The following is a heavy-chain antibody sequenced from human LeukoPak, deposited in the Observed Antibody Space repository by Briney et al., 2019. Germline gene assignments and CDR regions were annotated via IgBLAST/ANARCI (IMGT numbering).Heavy chain of an antibody. Sequence: GGSLRLSCAASGFTFSSYAMSWVRQAPGKGLEWVSAISGSGGSTYYADSVKGRFTISRDNSKNTLYLQMNSLRAEDTAVYYCARGAIDYYGSGSYEDWGQGTLVTVSS. CDR1: GFTFSSYA. D-gene: IGHD3-10*01. J-gene: IGHJ4*02. V-gene: IGHV3-23*01. CDR3: ARGAIDYYGSGSYED. CDR2: ISGSGGST.